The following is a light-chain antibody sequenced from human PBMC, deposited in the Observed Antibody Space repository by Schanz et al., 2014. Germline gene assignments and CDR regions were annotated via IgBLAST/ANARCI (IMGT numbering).Light chain of an antibody. J-gene: IGLJ3*02. CDR3: SSDAGNSRV. Sequence: QSALTQPPSASGSPGQSVTISCTGTSSDVGGYKYVSWHQQHPGKAPKLMIYEVNKPPSGSPDRFSGSKSANTASLTVSGRQADGENEDYHSSDAGNSRVFGRGANLTVL. V-gene: IGLV2-8*01. CDR1: SSDVGGYKY. CDR2: EVN.